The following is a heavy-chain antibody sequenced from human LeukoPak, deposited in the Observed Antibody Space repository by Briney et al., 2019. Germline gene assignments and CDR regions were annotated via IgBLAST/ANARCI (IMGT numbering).Heavy chain of an antibody. CDR3: AKDRSSSSWFDGNDI. V-gene: IGHV3-23*01. Sequence: GGSLRLSCAASGFIFSTCAMSWVRPAPGKGVEWGSVISGSGGTTYYADSVKGRFTISRDNSKNTLFLQMNSLRAEDTAVYYCAKDRSSSSWFDGNDIWGQGTMVTVSS. CDR1: GFIFSTCA. CDR2: ISGSGGTT. D-gene: IGHD6-13*01. J-gene: IGHJ3*02.